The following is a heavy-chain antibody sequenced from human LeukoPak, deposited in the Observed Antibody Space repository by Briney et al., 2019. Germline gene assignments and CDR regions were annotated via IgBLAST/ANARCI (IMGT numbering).Heavy chain of an antibody. CDR1: GFTFDDYA. J-gene: IGHJ4*02. D-gene: IGHD3-22*01. CDR2: ISWNSGSI. V-gene: IGHV3-9*03. Sequence: PGRSLRLSCAASGFTFDDYAMHWVRQAPGKGLEWVSGISWNSGSIGYADSVKGRFTISRDNATNSLYLQMNSLRAEDMALYYCAKEVYYDSSGYYSSFDYWGQGTLVTVSS. CDR3: AKEVYYDSSGYYSSFDY.